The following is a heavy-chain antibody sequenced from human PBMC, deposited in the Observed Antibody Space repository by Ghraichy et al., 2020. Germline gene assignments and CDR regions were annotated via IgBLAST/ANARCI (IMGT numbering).Heavy chain of an antibody. V-gene: IGHV4-34*01. J-gene: IGHJ6*02. CDR2: INHSGST. Sequence: SETLSLTCAVYGGSFSGYYWSWIRQPPGKGLEWIGEINHSGSTNYNPSLKSRVTISVDTSKNQFSLKLSSVTAADTAVYYCARGWKRSTIFGVGYYGMDVWGQGTTVTVSS. D-gene: IGHD3-3*01. CDR1: GGSFSGYY. CDR3: ARGWKRSTIFGVGYYGMDV.